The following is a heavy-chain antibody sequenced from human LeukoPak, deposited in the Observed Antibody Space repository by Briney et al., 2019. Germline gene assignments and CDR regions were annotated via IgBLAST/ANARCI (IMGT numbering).Heavy chain of an antibody. V-gene: IGHV3-23*01. CDR1: GLTFRTYA. CDR3: AKSPQWLVQWGYYFDY. J-gene: IGHJ4*02. Sequence: LPGGSLRLSCAASGLTFRTYAMSWVRQAPGKGLEWVSAISGSGGSTYYADSVKGRFTISRDNSKNTLYLQMNSLRAEDTAVYYCAKSPQWLVQWGYYFDYWGQGTLVTVSS. D-gene: IGHD6-19*01. CDR2: ISGSGGST.